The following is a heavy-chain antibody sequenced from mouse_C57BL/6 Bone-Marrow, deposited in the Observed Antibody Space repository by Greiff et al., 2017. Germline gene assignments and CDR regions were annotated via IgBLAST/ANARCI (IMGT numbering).Heavy chain of an antibody. CDR1: GYTFTDYE. CDR2: IDPETGGT. V-gene: IGHV1-15*01. CDR3: TTGGYPFAY. Sequence: QVHVKQSGAELVRPGASVTLSCKASGYTFTDYEMHWVKQTPVHGLEWIGAIDPETGGTAYNQKFKGKAILTADKSSSTAYMELRSLTSADSAVYYCTTGGYPFAYWGQGTLVTVSA. D-gene: IGHD2-2*01. J-gene: IGHJ3*01.